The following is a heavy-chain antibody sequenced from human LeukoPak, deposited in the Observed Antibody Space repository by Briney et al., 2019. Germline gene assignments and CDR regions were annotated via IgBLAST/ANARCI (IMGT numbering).Heavy chain of an antibody. CDR3: AKVGPGSDYHYGMDV. J-gene: IGHJ6*02. V-gene: IGHV3-23*01. Sequence: GGSLRLSCAASGFTFSNYAMSWVSQAPGKGLEWVSATTISDGRSYYADSVKGRFAVSRDNSRNTLYLQMNSLRGEDTAVYYCAKVGPGSDYHYGMDVWGQGTTVTVSS. CDR2: TTISDGRS. D-gene: IGHD3-10*01. CDR1: GFTFSNYA.